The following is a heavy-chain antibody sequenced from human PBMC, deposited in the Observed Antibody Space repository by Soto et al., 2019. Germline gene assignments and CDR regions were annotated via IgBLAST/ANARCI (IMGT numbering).Heavy chain of an antibody. J-gene: IGHJ4*02. Sequence: PSETLSLTCAVSGYSISSGYYWGWIRQPPGKGLEWIGSIYHSGSTYYNPSLKSRVTISVDTSKNQFSLKLSSVTAADTAVYYCARDKGIAAADLDYWGQGTLVTVSS. CDR1: GYSISSGYY. D-gene: IGHD6-13*01. CDR2: IYHSGST. CDR3: ARDKGIAAADLDY. V-gene: IGHV4-38-2*02.